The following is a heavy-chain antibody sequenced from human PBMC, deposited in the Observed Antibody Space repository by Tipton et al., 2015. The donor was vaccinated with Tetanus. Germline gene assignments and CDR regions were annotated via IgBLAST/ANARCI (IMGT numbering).Heavy chain of an antibody. CDR1: GFTFSSYA. CDR3: ARDLNDYCDYGGKGVAHAFDI. Sequence: SLRLSCAASGFTFSSYAMHWVRQAPGKGLEWVAVISYDGSNKYYADSVKGRFTISRDNSKNTLYLQMNSLRAEDTAVYYCARDLNDYCDYGGKGVAHAFDIWGQGPMVTVSS. CDR2: ISYDGSNK. V-gene: IGHV3-30-3*01. J-gene: IGHJ3*02. D-gene: IGHD4-17*01.